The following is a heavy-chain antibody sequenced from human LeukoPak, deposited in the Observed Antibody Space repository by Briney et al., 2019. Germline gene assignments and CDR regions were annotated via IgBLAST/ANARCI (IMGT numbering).Heavy chain of an antibody. J-gene: IGHJ4*02. CDR3: ARELRFLEWSYFDY. CDR2: IYYSGST. Sequence: PSETLSLTCTVSGGSISSYYWSWIRQPPGKGLEWIGYIYYSGSTNYNPSLKSQVTISVDTSKNQFSLKLSSVTAADTAVYYCARELRFLEWSYFDYWGQGTLVTVSS. D-gene: IGHD3-3*01. CDR1: GGSISSYY. V-gene: IGHV4-59*01.